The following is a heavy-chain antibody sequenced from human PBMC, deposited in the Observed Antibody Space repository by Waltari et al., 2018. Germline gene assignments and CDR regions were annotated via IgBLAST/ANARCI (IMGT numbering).Heavy chain of an antibody. CDR1: GFTFSSYA. CDR3: AKDKFAVTGTIDY. Sequence: EVQLLESGGGLVQPGGSLSLSCAASGFTFSSYAMSWVRQAPGKGLEWVSAISGSGGSTYYADSVKGRFTISRDNSKNTLYLQMNSLRAEDTAVYYCAKDKFAVTGTIDYWGQGTLVTVSS. V-gene: IGHV3-23*01. CDR2: ISGSGGST. D-gene: IGHD1-20*01. J-gene: IGHJ4*02.